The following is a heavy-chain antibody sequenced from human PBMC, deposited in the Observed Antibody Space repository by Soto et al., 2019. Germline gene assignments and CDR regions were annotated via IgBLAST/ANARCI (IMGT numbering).Heavy chain of an antibody. Sequence: QVQLVQSGAEVKKPGSSVKVSCKASGGTFSTYTLYWVRQAPGQGLEWMGGISPGIDIRDYAQKFQGRVXXXXXXXXXXXXXXXXTXISEDTALYYCAGGMCFGGSCYLDVWGQGTLVTVSS. CDR1: GGTFSTYT. CDR2: ISPGIDIR. CDR3: AGGMCFGGSCYLDV. J-gene: IGHJ4*02. D-gene: IGHD2-15*01. V-gene: IGHV1-69*16.